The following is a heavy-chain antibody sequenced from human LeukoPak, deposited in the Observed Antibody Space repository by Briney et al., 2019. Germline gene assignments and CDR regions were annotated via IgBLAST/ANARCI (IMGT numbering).Heavy chain of an antibody. CDR1: GGSFSGYY. Sequence: SETLSLTCAVYGGSFSGYYWSWIRQPPGKGLEWIGYVYYSGSTNYNPSLKSRVTISVDTSKNQFSLKLSSVTAADTAVYYCARTDSGYERPYYYYYMDVWGKGTTVTVSS. V-gene: IGHV4-59*01. CDR2: VYYSGST. CDR3: ARTDSGYERPYYYYYMDV. D-gene: IGHD5-12*01. J-gene: IGHJ6*03.